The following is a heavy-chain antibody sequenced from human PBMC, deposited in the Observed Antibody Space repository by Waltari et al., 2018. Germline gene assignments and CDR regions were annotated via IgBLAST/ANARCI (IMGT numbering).Heavy chain of an antibody. Sequence: QVQLLQSGAEVKPPGASVMVSCRASGYAFTSSDINWVRQAPGQGLEWMGWMNPNSSNTGYAQNFQGRVTMTRNTAISTAYMELSSLRPEDTAVYYCARETSASDYWGQGTLVTVSS. CDR1: GYAFTSSD. CDR2: MNPNSSNT. V-gene: IGHV1-8*01. CDR3: ARETSASDY. J-gene: IGHJ4*02.